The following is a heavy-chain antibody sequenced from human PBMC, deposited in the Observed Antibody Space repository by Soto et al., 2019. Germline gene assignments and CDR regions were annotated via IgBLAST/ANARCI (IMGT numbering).Heavy chain of an antibody. CDR3: ARDRTIAGPYYYYYYMDV. J-gene: IGHJ6*03. Sequence: QVQLQESGPGLVKPSQTLSLTCTVSGGSISSGGYYWSWIRQHPGKGLEWIGYIYYSGSTYYNPSLQSRVTISVDTSKNQFSLKLSSVTAADTAVYYCARDRTIAGPYYYYYYMDVWGKGTTVTVSS. CDR2: IYYSGST. V-gene: IGHV4-31*03. D-gene: IGHD6-13*01. CDR1: GGSISSGGYY.